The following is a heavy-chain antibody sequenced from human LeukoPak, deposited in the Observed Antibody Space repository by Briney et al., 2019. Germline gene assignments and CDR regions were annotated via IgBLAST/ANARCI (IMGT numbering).Heavy chain of an antibody. CDR2: ISVSSTFM. CDR1: GFTLSSYT. V-gene: IGHV3-21*06. J-gene: IGHJ5*02. Sequence: GGSLRLSCAASGFTLSSYTMNWVRQAPGKGLEWVSSISVSSTFMYYADSVEGRFTISRDNAKNAMYLQMNSLRAEDTAVYFCAREVAYCAGDCSPAWGQGTLVTVSS. D-gene: IGHD2-21*02. CDR3: AREVAYCAGDCSPA.